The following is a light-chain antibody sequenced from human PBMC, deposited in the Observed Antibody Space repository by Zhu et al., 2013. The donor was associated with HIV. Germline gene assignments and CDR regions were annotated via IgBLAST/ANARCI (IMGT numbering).Light chain of an antibody. CDR1: QDISNH. CDR3: LQSNSYPRT. J-gene: IGKJ2*02. Sequence: DIQMTQSPSSLSASVGDRVTLTCRASQDISNHLGWYQQKPGKAPRRLIYLASTLQSGVPSRFSGSGSGTDFTLTISGPQPEDFATYYCLQSNSYPRTFGQGTRLEIK. CDR2: LAS. V-gene: IGKV1-17*01.